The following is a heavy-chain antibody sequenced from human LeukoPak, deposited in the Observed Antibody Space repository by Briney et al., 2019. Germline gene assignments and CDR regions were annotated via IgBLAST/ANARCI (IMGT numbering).Heavy chain of an antibody. V-gene: IGHV4-34*01. D-gene: IGHD5-18*01. CDR2: INHSGST. J-gene: IGHJ4*02. Sequence: PSETLSLTCAVSGGSFSGYYWSWIRQPPGKGLEWIGEINHSGSTNYNPSLKSRVTISVDTSKTQFSLKLSSVTAADTAVYYCSRGRRRDGYNREYYFDYWGQGTLVTVSS. CDR3: SRGRRRDGYNREYYFDY. CDR1: GGSFSGYY.